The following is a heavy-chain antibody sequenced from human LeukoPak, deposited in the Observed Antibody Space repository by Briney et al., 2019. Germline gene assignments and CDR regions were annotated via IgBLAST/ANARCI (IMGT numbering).Heavy chain of an antibody. D-gene: IGHD3-10*01. CDR1: GGSISSSSYY. Sequence: PSETLSLTCTVSGGSISSSSYYWGWIRQPPGKGLEWIGSIYYSGSTYYNPSLKSRVTISVDTSKNQFSLKLSSVTAADTAVYYCARGTLLWFRRDYFDYWGQGTLVTVSS. V-gene: IGHV4-39*07. J-gene: IGHJ4*02. CDR3: ARGTLLWFRRDYFDY. CDR2: IYYSGST.